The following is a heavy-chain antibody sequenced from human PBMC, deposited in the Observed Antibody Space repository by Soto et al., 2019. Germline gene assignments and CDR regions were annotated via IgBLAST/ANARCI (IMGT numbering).Heavy chain of an antibody. D-gene: IGHD3-10*01. CDR2: IYYSGST. CDR1: GGSISAYY. CDR3: ARRGYGPGFPYYYGMDV. Sequence: SETLSLTCTISGGSISAYYWSWIRQPPGKGLEWIGYIYYSGSTNYNPSLKSRVTMSVDTPKNQFSLKLSSVTAADTAVYYCARRGYGPGFPYYYGMDVWGQGTTVTVSS. J-gene: IGHJ6*02. V-gene: IGHV4-59*01.